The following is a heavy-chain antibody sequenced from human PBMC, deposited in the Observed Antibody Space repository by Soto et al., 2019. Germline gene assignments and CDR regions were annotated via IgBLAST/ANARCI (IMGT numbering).Heavy chain of an antibody. Sequence: ASVKVSCKASGGTFSSYAISWVRQAPGQGLEWMGGIIPIFGTANYAQKFQGRVTITADESTSTAYMELSSLRSEDTAVYYCAGENCSGGSCYWGDYYYYGMDVWGQGTTVTVSS. D-gene: IGHD2-15*01. J-gene: IGHJ6*02. CDR1: GGTFSSYA. CDR3: AGENCSGGSCYWGDYYYYGMDV. V-gene: IGHV1-69*13. CDR2: IIPIFGTA.